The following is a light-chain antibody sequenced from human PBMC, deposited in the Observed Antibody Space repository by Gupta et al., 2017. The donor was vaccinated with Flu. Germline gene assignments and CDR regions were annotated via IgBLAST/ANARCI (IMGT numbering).Light chain of an antibody. Sequence: GERATLSCRASQSVSSHLGWYQHKPGQAPRLLIYGTSTRATGVPARFSGSGSGTEFTLTISSLQSEDFAVYYCQQYNDCPQTFGQGTKVEIK. CDR1: QSVSSH. CDR2: GTS. CDR3: QQYNDCPQT. J-gene: IGKJ1*01. V-gene: IGKV3-15*01.